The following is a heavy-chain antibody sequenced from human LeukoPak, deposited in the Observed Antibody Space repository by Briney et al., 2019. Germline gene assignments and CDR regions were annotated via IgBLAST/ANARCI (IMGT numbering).Heavy chain of an antibody. D-gene: IGHD6-19*01. V-gene: IGHV3-30*03. CDR3: AREGTSGADVFDI. CDR2: ISFGGSAN. CDR1: GFTFSSYG. J-gene: IGHJ3*02. Sequence: GGSLRLSCAASGFTFSSYGMHWVRQAPGKGLEWVAVISFGGSANYYADSVKGRFTISRDNSENTLYLQMNSLRAEDTAVYYCAREGTSGADVFDIWGQGTMVTVSS.